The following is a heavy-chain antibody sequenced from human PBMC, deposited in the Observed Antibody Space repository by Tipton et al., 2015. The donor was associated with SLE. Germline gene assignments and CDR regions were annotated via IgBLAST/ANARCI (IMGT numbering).Heavy chain of an antibody. V-gene: IGHV3-7*03. CDR2: IKEDGKEK. J-gene: IGHJ4*02. CDR1: GFTFSSHW. CDR3: VRDGIAAVDED. D-gene: IGHD6-13*01. Sequence: GSLRLSCAASGFTFSSHWMGWIRQAPGKGLEWVANIKEDGKEKYYVDSVEGRFTISRDNAKNSLHLQMNSLRAEDTAVYYCVRDGIAAVDEDWGQGTLVTVSS.